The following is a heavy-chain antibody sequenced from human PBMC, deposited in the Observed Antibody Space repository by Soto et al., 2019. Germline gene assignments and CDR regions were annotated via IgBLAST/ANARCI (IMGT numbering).Heavy chain of an antibody. D-gene: IGHD1-26*01. CDR1: GSTFNTYT. Sequence: GSLRLSCPASGSTFNTYTMTWVRQAPGQGLEWVSAISGGGGGTYYADSVKGRFTISRDNSKNTLFLQMNSLRVEDTAVYYCAKASTGSYRANYAMEVWGQGNTVNVS. J-gene: IGHJ6*02. CDR2: ISGGGGGT. V-gene: IGHV3-23*01. CDR3: AKASTGSYRANYAMEV.